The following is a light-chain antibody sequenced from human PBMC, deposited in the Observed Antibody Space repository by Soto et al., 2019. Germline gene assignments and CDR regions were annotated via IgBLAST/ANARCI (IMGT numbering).Light chain of an antibody. J-gene: IGLJ1*01. CDR1: SSDVGGYNY. Sequence: QSALTQPASVSGSPGQSITISCTGTSSDVGGYNYVSWYQQHPGKAPKLVIYEVTNRPSGVSNRFSASKSGNTASLTISGLQADDEADYCCCSSAPESTYVFGTGTKLTVL. CDR3: CSSAPESTYV. CDR2: EVT. V-gene: IGLV2-14*01.